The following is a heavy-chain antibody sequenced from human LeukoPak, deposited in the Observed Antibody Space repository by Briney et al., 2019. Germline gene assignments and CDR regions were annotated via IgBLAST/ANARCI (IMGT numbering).Heavy chain of an antibody. CDR3: ARGHYYDNSGDY. Sequence: SETLSLTCAVSGASISSHYWSWIRQPPGKGLEWIGYIYDTGGTNYNPSPKSRVTISPDTSKNQFSLNLSSVTAADTAVYYCARGHYYDNSGDYWGQGILVTVSS. J-gene: IGHJ4*02. D-gene: IGHD3-22*01. V-gene: IGHV4-59*11. CDR1: GASISSHY. CDR2: IYDTGGT.